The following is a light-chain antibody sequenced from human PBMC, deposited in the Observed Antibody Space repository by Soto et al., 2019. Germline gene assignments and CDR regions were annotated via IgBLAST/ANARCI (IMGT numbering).Light chain of an antibody. CDR1: QSISNR. Sequence: DIQMTQSPSTLSASVGDGVTITCRASQSISNRLAWYQHKPGQAPNLLIYAASTLQAGVPSRFRGSGSGTDFTLTISSLQPEDFATYFCQQSNSSPPTFGGGTKVDIK. V-gene: IGKV1-5*01. J-gene: IGKJ4*01. CDR2: AAS. CDR3: QQSNSSPPT.